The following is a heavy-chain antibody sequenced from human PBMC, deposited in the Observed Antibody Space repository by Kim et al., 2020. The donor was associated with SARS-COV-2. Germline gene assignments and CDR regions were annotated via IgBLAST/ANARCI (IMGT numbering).Heavy chain of an antibody. CDR2: ISNDGGSS. CDR3: AKRECHHGSGYMDV. D-gene: IGHD3-10*01. V-gene: IGHV3-23*01. Sequence: GGSLRLSCAASGFTFSTYGMNWVRQAPGKGLEWVSAISNDGGSSFDADSVKGRFTISRDNSKNILYLHMTSLRAEDTAVYYCAKRECHHGSGYMDVWGQWTTVTVSS. J-gene: IGHJ6*02. CDR1: GFTFSTYG.